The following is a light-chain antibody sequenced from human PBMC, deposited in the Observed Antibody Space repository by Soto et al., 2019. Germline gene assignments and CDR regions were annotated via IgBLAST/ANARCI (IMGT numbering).Light chain of an antibody. CDR2: DAT. CDR1: QSVRNN. CDR3: QQHDNWPPKT. V-gene: IGKV3-15*01. Sequence: EVVMTQSPATLSVSPGERATLSCKASQSVRNNLVWYQQKPGQAPRPIIYDATTRATGIPVRFSGSGSGTEFTLTISSLQSEDVGVYYCQQHDNWPPKTFGGGTKVDIK. J-gene: IGKJ4*01.